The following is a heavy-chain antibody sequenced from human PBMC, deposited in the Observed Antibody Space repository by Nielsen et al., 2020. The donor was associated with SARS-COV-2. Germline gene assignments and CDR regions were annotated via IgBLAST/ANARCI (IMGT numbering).Heavy chain of an antibody. D-gene: IGHD3-10*01. Sequence: GESLKISCAASGFTISNYGMNWVRQAPGKGLEWVSHMSSSGGTIYYADSVKGRFTISRDNAKNSIYLQMNSLRAEDTAVYYCARGLGEVADYWGQGALVTVSS. CDR2: MSSSGGTI. V-gene: IGHV3-48*03. CDR3: ARGLGEVADY. J-gene: IGHJ4*02. CDR1: GFTISNYG.